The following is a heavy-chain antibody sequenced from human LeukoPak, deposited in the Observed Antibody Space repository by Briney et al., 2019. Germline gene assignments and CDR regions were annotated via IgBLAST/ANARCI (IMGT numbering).Heavy chain of an antibody. J-gene: IGHJ4*02. CDR2: VYNSGST. CDR3: AGVANYRSGERLDY. V-gene: IGHV4-4*07. D-gene: IGHD4/OR15-4a*01. Sequence: SETLSLTCTVSGGSISNYYWSWIRQPAGKGLEWIGRVYNSGSTNYNPSLKSRVTMSVGTSKYQFSLKLRSVTAADMAVYYCAGVANYRSGERLDYWGQGTLVTVSS. CDR1: GGSISNYY.